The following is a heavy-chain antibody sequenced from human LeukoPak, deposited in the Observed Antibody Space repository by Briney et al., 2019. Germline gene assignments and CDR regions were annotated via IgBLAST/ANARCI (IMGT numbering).Heavy chain of an antibody. Sequence: PSETLSLTCAVSGGSISTGGLSWSWIRQPPGKGLEWIGYISHGGITYYNPSLKSRVTISVDRSKNHFSLKLSSVTAADTAVYYCARHGIAAAAANYYYYGMDVWGQGTTVTVSS. CDR2: ISHGGIT. J-gene: IGHJ6*02. CDR3: ARHGIAAAAANYYYYGMDV. CDR1: GGSISTGGLS. V-gene: IGHV4-30-2*01. D-gene: IGHD6-13*01.